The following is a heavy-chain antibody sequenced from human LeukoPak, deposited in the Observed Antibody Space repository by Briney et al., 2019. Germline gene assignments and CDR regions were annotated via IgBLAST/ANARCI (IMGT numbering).Heavy chain of an antibody. CDR2: INPNTGGA. CDR3: ARDDCIAAAGNFDY. Sequence: ASVKVSCKASGYTFTAYYLHWVRQAPGQGLEWMGWINPNTGGAKYAQKFQGRLTMTRDTSINTVYMGLSRLRSDDTAVYFCARDDCIAAAGNFDYWGQGTLVTVSS. CDR1: GYTFTAYY. V-gene: IGHV1-2*02. J-gene: IGHJ4*02. D-gene: IGHD6-13*01.